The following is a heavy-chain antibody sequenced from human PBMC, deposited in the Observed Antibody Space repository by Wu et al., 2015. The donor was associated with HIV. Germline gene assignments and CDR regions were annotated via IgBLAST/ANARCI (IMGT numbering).Heavy chain of an antibody. D-gene: IGHD2-21*02. CDR1: GGTFSSYA. CDR2: IIPIFGTA. CDR3: ARTLPDCGGDCYPDY. V-gene: IGHV1-69*05. J-gene: IGHJ4*02. Sequence: QVQLVQSGAEVKKPGSLVKVSCKASGGTFSSYAISWVRQAPGQGLEWMGGIIPIFGTANYAQKFQGRVTITTDESTSTAYMELSSLRSEDTAVYYCARTLPDCGGDCYPDYWGQGTLVTVSS.